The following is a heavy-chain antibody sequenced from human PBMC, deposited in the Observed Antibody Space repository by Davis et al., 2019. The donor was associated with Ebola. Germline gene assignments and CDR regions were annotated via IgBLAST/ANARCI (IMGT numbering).Heavy chain of an antibody. CDR3: ARESGYWSSETRYYGVVNWFDP. J-gene: IGHJ5*02. CDR2: ISTLNGDT. V-gene: IGHV1-18*01. D-gene: IGHD3-3*01. Sequence: ASVKVSCKASGYTFTSYGISWLRQAPGQGPEWMAWISTLNGDTNYAQKFRGRVSVTTDTSTSTVYMELWSLGPDDTAVYYCARESGYWSSETRYYGVVNWFDPWGQGTLVTVSS. CDR1: GYTFTSYG.